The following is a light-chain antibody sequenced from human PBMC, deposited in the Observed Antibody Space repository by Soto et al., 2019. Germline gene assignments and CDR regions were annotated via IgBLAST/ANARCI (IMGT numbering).Light chain of an antibody. CDR1: CTVGSN. Sequence: EIVLTQFPATLSVSPGERATLSCWASCTVGSNLAWYQQKPGQGPRLLIYDTSTRATGVPARFSGSGSGTEFTLTISNLQSEDSAVYHCHQYSNTFRTFGQGTKVDIK. J-gene: IGKJ1*01. CDR3: HQYSNTFRT. V-gene: IGKV3-15*01. CDR2: DTS.